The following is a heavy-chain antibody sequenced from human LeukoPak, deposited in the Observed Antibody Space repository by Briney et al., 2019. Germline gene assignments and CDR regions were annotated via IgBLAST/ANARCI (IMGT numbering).Heavy chain of an antibody. V-gene: IGHV1-2*06. CDR2: ISPNSGDT. J-gene: IGHJ4*02. D-gene: IGHD3-16*02. CDR3: ARDDYVWGSYRSGDY. Sequence: ASVKVSCKASGYIFTGYYMHWVRQAPGQGLEWMGRISPNSGDTNSAQKFQGRITMTRDTSISTAYMELSRLRSDDTAMYYCARDDYVWGSYRSGDYWGQGTLVTVSS. CDR1: GYIFTGYY.